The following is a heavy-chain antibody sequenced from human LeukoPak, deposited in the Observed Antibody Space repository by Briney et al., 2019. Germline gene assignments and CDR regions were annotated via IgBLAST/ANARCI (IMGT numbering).Heavy chain of an antibody. CDR3: ARVVFNGMDV. D-gene: IGHD1-14*01. J-gene: IGHJ6*02. Sequence: ASVKVSCKASGGTFSSYAISWVRQAPGQGLEWMGRIIPILGIANYAQKCQGRVTITADKSTSTAYMELSSLRSEDTAVYYCARVVFNGMDVWGQGTTVTVSS. CDR2: IIPILGIA. V-gene: IGHV1-69*04. CDR1: GGTFSSYA.